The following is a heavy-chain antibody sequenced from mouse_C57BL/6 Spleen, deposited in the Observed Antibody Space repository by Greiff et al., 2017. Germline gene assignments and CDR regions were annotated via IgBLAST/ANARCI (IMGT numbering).Heavy chain of an antibody. CDR3: ARAYYYGGGFDY. CDR1: GYTFTSYW. CDR2: IDPSDSYT. V-gene: IGHV1-69*01. J-gene: IGHJ2*01. Sequence: VQLQQPGAELVMPGASVKLSCKASGYTFTSYWMHWVKQRPGQGLEWIGEIDPSDSYTNYNQKFKGKSTLTVDKSSSTAYMQLSSLTSEDSAVYYCARAYYYGGGFDYWGQGTTLTVSS. D-gene: IGHD1-1*01.